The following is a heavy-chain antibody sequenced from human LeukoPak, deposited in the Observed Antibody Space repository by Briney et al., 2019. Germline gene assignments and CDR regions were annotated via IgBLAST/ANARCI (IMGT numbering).Heavy chain of an antibody. CDR1: GFTFSDSG. V-gene: IGHV3-30*18. J-gene: IGHJ4*02. CDR3: AKEGTDYGDYPYFFDY. Sequence: GGSLRLSCAASGFTFSDSGMHWVRQAPGKGLEWVAIISFDGSRRFYADSVRGRFTVSRDNSKNTLFLQTDSLSADDTGVYYCAKEGTDYGDYPYFFDYWGQGTLVTASS. CDR2: ISFDGSRR. D-gene: IGHD4-17*01.